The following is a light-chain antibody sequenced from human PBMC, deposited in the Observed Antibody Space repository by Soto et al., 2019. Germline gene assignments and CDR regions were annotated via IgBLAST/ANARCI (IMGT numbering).Light chain of an antibody. Sequence: EIMMTQSPATLSVSPGERATLSCRASQSISSDLAWYQQKPGQAPRLLIYGASTRATDIPARISGSGSGTDFTLTISSLQSEDFAVYYCQQYNNWPPQYTFGQGTKLEIK. CDR2: GAS. J-gene: IGKJ2*01. CDR3: QQYNNWPPQYT. CDR1: QSISSD. V-gene: IGKV3-15*01.